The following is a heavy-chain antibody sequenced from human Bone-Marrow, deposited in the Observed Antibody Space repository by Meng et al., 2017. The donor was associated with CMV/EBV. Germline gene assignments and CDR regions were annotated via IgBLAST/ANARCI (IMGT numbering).Heavy chain of an antibody. CDR3: ARDGHSNYGYYYGMDV. CDR2: ISSSSTYI. D-gene: IGHD4-11*01. Sequence: GESLMISCAASGFTFSNYSMNWVRQAPGKGLEWVSSISSSSTYIYSADSVKGRFTISRDNAKNSLYLQMNSLRAEDTAVYYCARDGHSNYGYYYGMDVWGQGTTVTVSS. CDR1: GFTFSNYS. V-gene: IGHV3-21*01. J-gene: IGHJ6*02.